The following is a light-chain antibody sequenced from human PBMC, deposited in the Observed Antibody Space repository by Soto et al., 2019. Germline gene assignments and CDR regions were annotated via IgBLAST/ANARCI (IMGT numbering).Light chain of an antibody. CDR1: QTISKD. CDR2: DAS. Sequence: ERMMTQSPATLSLSPGEKATLSCRASQTISKDLAWYQQKPGQAPRLLIYDASTRATDIPDRFSGSGSGTEFTLTISSLKSEDFAVYYCQQRSNWPQTFGQGTKVDIK. CDR3: QQRSNWPQT. V-gene: IGKV3-15*01. J-gene: IGKJ1*01.